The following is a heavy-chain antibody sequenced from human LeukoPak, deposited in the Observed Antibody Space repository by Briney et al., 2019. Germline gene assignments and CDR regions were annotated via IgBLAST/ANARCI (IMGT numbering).Heavy chain of an antibody. J-gene: IGHJ4*02. CDR3: AKDMRYSYGATFDY. CDR1: GFTFDDYA. Sequence: GGSLRLSCAASGFTFDDYALHWVRQAPGKGLEWVSLISGDGGSTYYADSVKGRFTSSRDNSKNSLYLQMNSLRTEDTALYYCAKDMRYSYGATFDYWGQGTLVTVSS. CDR2: ISGDGGST. V-gene: IGHV3-43*02. D-gene: IGHD5-18*01.